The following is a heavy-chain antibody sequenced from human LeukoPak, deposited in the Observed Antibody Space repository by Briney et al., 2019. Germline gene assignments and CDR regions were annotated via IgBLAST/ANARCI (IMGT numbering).Heavy chain of an antibody. CDR3: ARDLEYSSGWYFDY. V-gene: IGHV1-18*04. CDR2: ISTYNGNT. CDR1: GYTFTSYG. J-gene: IGHJ4*02. Sequence: ASVKVSCKASGYTFTSYGISWVRQAPGQGLEWMGWISTYNGNTNYAQKLQGRVTMTTDTSTSTACMELRSLRSDDTAVYYCARDLEYSSGWYFDYWGQGTLVTVSS. D-gene: IGHD6-19*01.